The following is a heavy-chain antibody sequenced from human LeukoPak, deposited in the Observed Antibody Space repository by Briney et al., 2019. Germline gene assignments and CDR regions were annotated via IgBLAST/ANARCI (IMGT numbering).Heavy chain of an antibody. CDR2: INPNSGGT. J-gene: IGHJ5*02. CDR3: ARADRLHGGPYLIGP. V-gene: IGHV1-2*02. Sequence: ASVEVSCKTSGYSFTDYYMHWVRQAPGQGLEWMGWINPNSGGTSSAQKFQGRVTMTRDTSITTVYMEVSWLTSDDTAIYYCARADRLHGGPYLIGPWGQGTLVTVSS. D-gene: IGHD2-21*01. CDR1: GYSFTDYY.